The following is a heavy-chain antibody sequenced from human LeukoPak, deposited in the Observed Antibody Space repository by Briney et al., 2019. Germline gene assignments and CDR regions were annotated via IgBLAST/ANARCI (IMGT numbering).Heavy chain of an antibody. Sequence: SETLSLTCTVSGGSISSYYWSWIRQPPGKGLEWIGEINHSGSTNYNPSLKSRVTISVDTSKNQFSLKLSSVTAADTAVYYCARVNDYVWGSYRYSDPYYFDYWGQGTLVTVSS. J-gene: IGHJ4*02. CDR1: GGSISSYY. V-gene: IGHV4-34*01. CDR3: ARVNDYVWGSYRYSDPYYFDY. D-gene: IGHD3-16*02. CDR2: INHSGST.